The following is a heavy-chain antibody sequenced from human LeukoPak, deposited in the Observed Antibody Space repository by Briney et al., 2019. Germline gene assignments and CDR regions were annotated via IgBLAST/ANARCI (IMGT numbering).Heavy chain of an antibody. D-gene: IGHD2-15*01. CDR1: GYTFISYY. CDR3: AREGSSGGSF. CDR2: INPSGGST. J-gene: IGHJ4*02. Sequence: ASVKVSCKASGYTFISYYMHWVRQAPGQGLEWMGIINPSGGSTSYAQKFQGRVTMTRDTSTSTVYMELCSLRSEDTAVYYCAREGSSGGSFWGQGTLVTVSS. V-gene: IGHV1-46*01.